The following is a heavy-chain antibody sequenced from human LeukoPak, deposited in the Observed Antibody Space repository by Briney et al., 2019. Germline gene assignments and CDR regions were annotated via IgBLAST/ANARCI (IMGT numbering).Heavy chain of an antibody. CDR2: ITGSGPY. J-gene: IGHJ4*02. CDR3: VRDVGAVRGEVYFDY. D-gene: IGHD3-10*01. CDR1: GFTFSDYY. V-gene: IGHV3-11*06. Sequence: KPGGSLRLSCAASGFTFSDYYMSWIRQAPGKGLEWVSSITGSGPYMLYADSVKHRFTISRDNTKNLLYLEMNSLRAEDTAMYFCVRDVGAVRGEVYFDYWGQGTLVTVSS.